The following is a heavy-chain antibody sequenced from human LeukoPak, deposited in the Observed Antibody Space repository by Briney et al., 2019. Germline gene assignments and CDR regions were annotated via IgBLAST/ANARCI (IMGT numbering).Heavy chain of an antibody. CDR2: ITNTPNYI. J-gene: IGHJ4*02. D-gene: IGHD3-16*01. Sequence: GGSLRLSCAASGFILNTYTITWVRQAPGKGLEWVSSITNTPNYIYYADSVKGRFTISRDNANNPLYLQVDSLRAEDTAVYYCWRDSPYDTSIWGQGTLVTVSS. V-gene: IGHV3-21*01. CDR3: WRDSPYDTSI. CDR1: GFILNTYT.